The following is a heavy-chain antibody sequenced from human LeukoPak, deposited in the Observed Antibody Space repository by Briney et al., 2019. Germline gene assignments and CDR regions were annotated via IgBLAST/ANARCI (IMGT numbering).Heavy chain of an antibody. D-gene: IGHD6-19*01. J-gene: IGHJ4*02. CDR1: QFNFSDYF. Sequence: GGSLRLSCAASQFNFSDYFMTWIRQAPGKGLEWVSYISNSGSDTYYADSVKGRFTISRDNAKNSLFLQMNSLRGEDTAVYYCARDKVGGSMAGSNFDYWGQGTLVTVSS. V-gene: IGHV3-11*06. CDR3: ARDKVGGSMAGSNFDY. CDR2: ISNSGSDT.